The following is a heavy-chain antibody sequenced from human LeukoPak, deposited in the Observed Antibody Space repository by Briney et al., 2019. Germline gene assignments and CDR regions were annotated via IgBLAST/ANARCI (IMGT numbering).Heavy chain of an antibody. Sequence: GGSLRLSCAASGFTFSSYAMSWVRQAPGKGLEWVSAISGSGGSTYYADSVKGRFTISRDNSKNTLYLQMNSLRAEDTAVYYCAKGSTITTVTTCYFDYWGQGTLVTVSS. CDR3: AKGSTITTVTTCYFDY. J-gene: IGHJ4*02. V-gene: IGHV3-23*01. D-gene: IGHD4-17*01. CDR2: ISGSGGST. CDR1: GFTFSSYA.